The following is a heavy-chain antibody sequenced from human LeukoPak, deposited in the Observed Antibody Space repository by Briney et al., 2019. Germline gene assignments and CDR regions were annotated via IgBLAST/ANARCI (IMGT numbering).Heavy chain of an antibody. CDR3: AKDHELRDSSRSGWYRFDP. D-gene: IGHD6-19*01. V-gene: IGHV3-23*01. CDR2: ISGSGGNT. CDR1: GFTFTNYA. Sequence: GGSLRLSCAASGFTFTNYAMNWVRQAPGNGLEWVSAISGSGGNTYYADSVKGRFTISRDNSKNTVYLQMNSLRAEDTAVYYCAKDHELRDSSRSGWYRFDPWGQGTLVTVSS. J-gene: IGHJ5*02.